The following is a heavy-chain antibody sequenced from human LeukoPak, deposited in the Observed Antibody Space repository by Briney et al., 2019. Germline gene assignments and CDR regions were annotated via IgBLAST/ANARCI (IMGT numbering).Heavy chain of an antibody. J-gene: IGHJ5*02. CDR2: INPNSGDT. Sequence: ASVKVSCKASGYTFTGYYMHWVRQAPGQGLEWMGWINPNSGDTNYAQKFQGRVTMTRDTSISTAYMELSRLTSDDTTVYYCARSVAATPCNWFDPWGQGTLVTVPS. D-gene: IGHD2-15*01. V-gene: IGHV1-2*02. CDR3: ARSVAATPCNWFDP. CDR1: GYTFTGYY.